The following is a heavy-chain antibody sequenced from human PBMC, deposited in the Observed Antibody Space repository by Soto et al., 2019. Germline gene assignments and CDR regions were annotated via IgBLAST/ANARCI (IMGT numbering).Heavy chain of an antibody. D-gene: IGHD5-12*01. Sequence: VAAVKVSCKASGYTFTSYAMHWVRQAHGQRLEWMGCINAGNGNTEYSQKFQGRVTITRDTSASTAYMELSSVTAADTAVYYCASQTEGGYGYWGQGTLVTVSS. V-gene: IGHV1-3*01. J-gene: IGHJ4*02. CDR3: ASQTEGGYGY. CDR2: INAGNGNT. CDR1: GYTFTSYA.